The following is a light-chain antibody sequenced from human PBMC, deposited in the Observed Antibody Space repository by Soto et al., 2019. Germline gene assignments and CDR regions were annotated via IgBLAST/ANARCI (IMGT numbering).Light chain of an antibody. V-gene: IGKV3-15*01. J-gene: IGKJ4*01. CDR1: QSVSSN. CDR2: DAS. CDR3: QQYNNWPKLT. Sequence: EIVMTQSPATLSVSPGERATLSCRASQSVSSNLAWYQQKPGQAPRLLIYDASTRATGVPGRFSGRGSRTEFTLSISSLQSEDFAVYYCQQYNNWPKLTFGRGTKVDIK.